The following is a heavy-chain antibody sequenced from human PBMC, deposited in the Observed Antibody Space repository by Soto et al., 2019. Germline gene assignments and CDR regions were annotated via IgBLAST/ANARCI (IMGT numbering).Heavy chain of an antibody. CDR1: GFIFNNYA. Sequence: GGSLRLSCAASGFIFNNYAMTWVRQAPGKGLEWVSTVTASGSSTIYYARSVKGRFTISRDNAKNSLYLQMNSLRAEDTAVYYCATSSGALAASFPYYFDYWGQGTLVTVSS. CDR3: ATSSGALAASFPYYFDY. V-gene: IGHV3-23*01. J-gene: IGHJ4*02. CDR2: VTASGSSTI. D-gene: IGHD6-25*01.